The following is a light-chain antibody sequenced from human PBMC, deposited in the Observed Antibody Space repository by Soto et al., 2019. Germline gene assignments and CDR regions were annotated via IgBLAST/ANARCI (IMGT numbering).Light chain of an antibody. CDR3: QQCYNWPQT. Sequence: EIVMTQSPATLSVSPGESATLSCRASQSVSSKLAWYQQKPGQAPRLLIYDAATRATGIPARFSGSGYGTEFTLTISSLQSEDFAVYYCQQCYNWPQTFGQGTKVDIK. CDR1: QSVSSK. V-gene: IGKV3-15*01. J-gene: IGKJ1*01. CDR2: DAA.